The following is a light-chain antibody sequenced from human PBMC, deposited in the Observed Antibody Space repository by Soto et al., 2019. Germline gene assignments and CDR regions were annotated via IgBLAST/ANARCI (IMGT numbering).Light chain of an antibody. Sequence: EIVMTQSPATLSVSPGERATLSCRASQSVSSNLAWYQQKPGQAPRLLIYGASTRATGIPARFSGSGSGTEFTLTISSMQYEDFAVDYCQQYNNWPPITFGGGTKVEIK. CDR1: QSVSSN. V-gene: IGKV3-15*01. CDR3: QQYNNWPPIT. CDR2: GAS. J-gene: IGKJ4*01.